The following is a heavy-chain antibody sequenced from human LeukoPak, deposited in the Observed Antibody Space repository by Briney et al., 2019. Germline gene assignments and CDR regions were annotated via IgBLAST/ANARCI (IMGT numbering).Heavy chain of an antibody. J-gene: IGHJ6*02. D-gene: IGHD2-2*01. CDR2: ISAYNGNT. V-gene: IGHV1-18*01. CDR1: GCTFTSYG. Sequence: ASVKVSCKASGCTFTSYGISWVRQAPGQGLEWMGWISAYNGNTNYAQKLQGRVTMTTDTSTSTAYMELRSLRSDDTAVYYCARDSPGGIVVVPALKTSMDVWGQGTTVTVSS. CDR3: ARDSPGGIVVVPALKTSMDV.